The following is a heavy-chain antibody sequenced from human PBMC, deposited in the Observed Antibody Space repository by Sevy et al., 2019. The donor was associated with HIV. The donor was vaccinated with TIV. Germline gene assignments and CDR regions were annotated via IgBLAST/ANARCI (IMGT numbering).Heavy chain of an antibody. CDR1: GFTFSSYS. V-gene: IGHV3-21*01. Sequence: GGSLRLSCAASGFTFSSYSMNWVRQAPGKGLEWVSSISSSSSYIYYADSVKGRFTISRDNAKNSLYLQMNSPRAEDTAVYYCARDSSGWYKGAFDIWGQGTMVTVSS. D-gene: IGHD6-19*01. J-gene: IGHJ3*02. CDR2: ISSSSSYI. CDR3: ARDSSGWYKGAFDI.